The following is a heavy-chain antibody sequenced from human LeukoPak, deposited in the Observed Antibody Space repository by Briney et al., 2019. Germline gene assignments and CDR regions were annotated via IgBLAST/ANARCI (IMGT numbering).Heavy chain of an antibody. J-gene: IGHJ3*02. Sequence: GGSLRLSCAASGFTVSSNYMSWVRQAPGKWLEWVSVIYSGGSTYYADSVKGRFTISRDNSKNTLYLQMNSLRAEDTAVYYCARANWERTGAFDIWGQGTMVTVSS. V-gene: IGHV3-53*01. CDR2: IYSGGST. CDR1: GFTVSSNY. CDR3: ARANWERTGAFDI. D-gene: IGHD7-27*01.